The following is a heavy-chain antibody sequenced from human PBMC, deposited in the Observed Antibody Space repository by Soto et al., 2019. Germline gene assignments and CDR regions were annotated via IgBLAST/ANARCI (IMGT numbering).Heavy chain of an antibody. CDR3: ARSYSGSYLPYFDY. V-gene: IGHV4-59*01. CDR2: IYYSGST. CDR1: GGSISSYY. J-gene: IGHJ4*02. D-gene: IGHD1-26*01. Sequence: SETLSLTCTVSGGSISSYYWSWIRQPPGKGPEWIGYIYYSGSTNYNPSLKSRVTISVDTSKNQFSLKLSSVTAADTAVYYCARSYSGSYLPYFDYWGQGTLVTVSS.